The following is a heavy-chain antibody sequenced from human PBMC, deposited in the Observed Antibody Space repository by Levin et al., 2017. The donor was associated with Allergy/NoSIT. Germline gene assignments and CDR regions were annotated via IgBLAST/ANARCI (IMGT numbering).Heavy chain of an antibody. CDR3: ARGVAGTVEYFDY. J-gene: IGHJ4*02. Sequence: GGSLRLSCAASGFTFSSYGMHWVRQAPGKGLEWVAVIWYDGSNKYYADSVKGRFTISRDNSKNTLYLQMNSLRAEDTAVYYCARGVAGTVEYFDYWGQGTLVTVSS. V-gene: IGHV3-33*01. CDR2: IWYDGSNK. CDR1: GFTFSSYG. D-gene: IGHD6-19*01.